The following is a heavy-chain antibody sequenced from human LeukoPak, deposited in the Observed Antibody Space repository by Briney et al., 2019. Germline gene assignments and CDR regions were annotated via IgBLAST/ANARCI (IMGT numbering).Heavy chain of an antibody. CDR1: GFRFSNYW. D-gene: IGHD2-8*02. CDR2: IRTDGGGT. V-gene: IGHV3-74*01. J-gene: IGHJ4*02. Sequence: KPGGSLRLSCAASGFRFSNYWIHWVRQAPAKGLVWVSRIRTDGGGTAYADFVKGRFTISRDNAKNTVYLQMNSLRADGTAVYYCARDMETGGRAFDSWGQGTLVTVSS. CDR3: ARDMETGGRAFDS.